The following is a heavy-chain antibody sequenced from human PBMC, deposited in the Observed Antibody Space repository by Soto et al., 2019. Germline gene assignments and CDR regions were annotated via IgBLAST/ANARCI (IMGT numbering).Heavy chain of an antibody. Sequence: GGSLRLSCAASGFTFSSYGMSWIRQAPGKGLEWVSYISSSGSTIYYADSVKGRFTISRDNAKNSLYLQMNSLRAEDTAVYYCARGTRAYNWKHYSYYYYMDVWGKGTTVTVSS. CDR2: ISSSGSTI. CDR1: GFTFSSYG. CDR3: ARGTRAYNWKHYSYYYYMDV. J-gene: IGHJ6*03. V-gene: IGHV3-11*01. D-gene: IGHD1-20*01.